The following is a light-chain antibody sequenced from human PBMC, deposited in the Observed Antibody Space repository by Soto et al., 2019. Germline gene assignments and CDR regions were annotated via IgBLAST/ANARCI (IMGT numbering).Light chain of an antibody. V-gene: IGKV3-11*01. J-gene: IGKJ4*01. CDR2: DAS. Sequence: EIVLTQSPATLSLSPGERATLSCRASQSVSRYLAWYQQKPGQAPRLLIYDASNRATGIPARFSGSGSGTDFTLTISGLESEDFAVYSCQQYNNWPLTFGGGTKVDIK. CDR1: QSVSRY. CDR3: QQYNNWPLT.